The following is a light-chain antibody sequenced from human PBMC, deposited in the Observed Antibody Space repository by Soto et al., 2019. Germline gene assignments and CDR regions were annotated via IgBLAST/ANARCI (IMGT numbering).Light chain of an antibody. J-gene: IGKJ1*01. CDR1: QSVSSSY. CDR3: QQSYSTPRT. Sequence: EIVLTQSPGTLSLSPGERATLSCRGSQSVSSSYLAWYQQKPGQAPRLLIYGASSRAAGIPDRFSGSGSGTDFTLTISSLQPEDVATYYCQQSYSTPRTFGQGTKVDIK. V-gene: IGKV3-20*01. CDR2: GAS.